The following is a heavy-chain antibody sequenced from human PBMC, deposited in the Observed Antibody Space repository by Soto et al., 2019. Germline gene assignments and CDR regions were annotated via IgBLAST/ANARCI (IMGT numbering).Heavy chain of an antibody. V-gene: IGHV1-18*01. CDR3: ARKVDIVAPIRGIYYYMDV. J-gene: IGHJ6*03. CDR1: GYTFTSYG. D-gene: IGHD5-12*01. CDR2: ISAYNGNT. Sequence: ASVKVSCKASGYTFTSYGISWVRQAPGQGLEWMGWISAYNGNTNYAQKLQGRVTMTTDTSTSTAYMELRSLRSDDTAVYYCARKVDIVAPIRGIYYYMDVWGKGTTVTVSS.